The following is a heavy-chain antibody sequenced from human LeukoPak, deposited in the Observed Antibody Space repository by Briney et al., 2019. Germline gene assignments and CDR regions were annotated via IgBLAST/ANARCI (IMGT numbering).Heavy chain of an antibody. V-gene: IGHV3-30-3*01. J-gene: IGHJ4*02. Sequence: GRSLRLSCAASGFTFSSYAMHWVRQAPGKGLEWVAVISYDGSNKYYADSVKGRFTISRDNSKNTLYLQMNSLRAEDTAVYYCAKTDGYTSGWSGIDYWGQGTLVTVSS. D-gene: IGHD6-19*01. CDR2: ISYDGSNK. CDR3: AKTDGYTSGWSGIDY. CDR1: GFTFSSYA.